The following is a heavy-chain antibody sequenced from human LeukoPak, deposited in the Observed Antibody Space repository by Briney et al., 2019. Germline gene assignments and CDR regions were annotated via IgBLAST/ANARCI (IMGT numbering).Heavy chain of an antibody. V-gene: IGHV3-33*01. D-gene: IGHD1-26*01. CDR3: ARDQDEGATEDPYYYYGMDV. CDR1: GFTFSSCG. Sequence: GGSLRLSCAASGFTFSSCGMHWVRQAPGKGLEWVAVIWYDGSNKYYADSVKGRFTISRDNSKNTLYLQMNSLRAEDTAVYYCARDQDEGATEDPYYYYGMDVWGQGTTVTVSS. J-gene: IGHJ6*02. CDR2: IWYDGSNK.